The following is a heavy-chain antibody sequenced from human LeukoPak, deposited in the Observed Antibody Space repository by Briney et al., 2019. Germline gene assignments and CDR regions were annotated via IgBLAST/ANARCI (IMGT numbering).Heavy chain of an antibody. CDR1: GYTFTSYY. J-gene: IGHJ3*02. V-gene: IGHV1-46*01. Sequence: ASVKVSCKASGYTFTSYYMHWVRQAPGQGLKWMGIINPSGGSTSYAQKFQGRVTMTRDTSTSTVYMELRSLRSDDTAVYYCARDHGLSPDAFDIWGQGTMVTVSS. CDR2: INPSGGST. CDR3: ARDHGLSPDAFDI.